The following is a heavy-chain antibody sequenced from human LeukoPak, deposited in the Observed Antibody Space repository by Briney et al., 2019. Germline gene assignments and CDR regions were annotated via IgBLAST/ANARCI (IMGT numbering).Heavy chain of an antibody. CDR1: GFTFSDYH. D-gene: IGHD2-21*01. CDR3: AKGGEFCGGDCYDY. V-gene: IGHV3-11*01. CDR2: ISPSGGTK. Sequence: GGSLRLSCAASGFTFSDYHMSWIRQAPGKGLEWVSYISPSGGTKYYADSVKGRFTISRDNAKNSLWLQMNSLRAEDTAVYYCAKGGEFCGGDCYDYWGQGTLVTVSS. J-gene: IGHJ4*02.